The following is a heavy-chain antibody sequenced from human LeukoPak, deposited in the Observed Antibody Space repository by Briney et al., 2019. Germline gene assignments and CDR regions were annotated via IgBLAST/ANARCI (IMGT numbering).Heavy chain of an antibody. CDR2: IYSGGST. V-gene: IGHV3-53*01. D-gene: IGHD3-10*01. Sequence: GGSLRLSCVASGSTVSSNYMSWVRQAPGKGLEWVSVIYSGGSTYYADSVKGRFTISRDNSKNTLYLQMNSLRAEDTAVYYCASGSGSYRTPYYYMDVWGTGTTVTVSS. CDR3: ASGSGSYRTPYYYMDV. CDR1: GSTVSSNY. J-gene: IGHJ6*03.